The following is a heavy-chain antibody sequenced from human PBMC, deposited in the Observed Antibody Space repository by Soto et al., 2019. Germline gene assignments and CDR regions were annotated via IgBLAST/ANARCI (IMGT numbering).Heavy chain of an antibody. CDR3: ASEVVPAAMHYDYYYMDV. J-gene: IGHJ6*03. D-gene: IGHD2-2*01. Sequence: QVQLVQSGAEVKKPGSSVKVSCKASGGTFSSYTISWVRQAPGQGLEWMGRIIPILGIANYAQKFQGRVTIIAEKSTSTSYMELSSLGSEDTAVYYRASEVVPAAMHYDYYYMDVCGKGTTVTVCS. CDR2: IIPILGIA. V-gene: IGHV1-69*02. CDR1: GGTFSSYT.